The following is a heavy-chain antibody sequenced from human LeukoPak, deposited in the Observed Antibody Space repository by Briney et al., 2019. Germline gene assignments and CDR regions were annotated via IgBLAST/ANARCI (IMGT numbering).Heavy chain of an antibody. V-gene: IGHV1-69*05. D-gene: IGHD1/OR15-1a*01. CDR2: IIPIFGTA. Sequence: SVKVSCKASGGTFSSYAISWVRQAAGQGLEWMGGIIPIFGTANYAQKFQGRVTITTDESTSTAYMELNSLRSEDTAVYYCARVEQLPTDYYYYYMDVWGKGTTVTVSS. J-gene: IGHJ6*03. CDR1: GGTFSSYA. CDR3: ARVEQLPTDYYYYYMDV.